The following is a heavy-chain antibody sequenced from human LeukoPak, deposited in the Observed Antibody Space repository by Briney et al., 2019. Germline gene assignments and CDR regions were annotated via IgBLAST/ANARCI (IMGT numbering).Heavy chain of an antibody. V-gene: IGHV4-31*03. D-gene: IGHD2-21*02. CDR2: FSISGTT. CDR1: GDSVTSGGYF. CDR3: ARDVFVTSSPHAFDI. Sequence: PSETLSLTCTVSGDSVTSGGYFWAWIRQKAGKGLDLIGFFSISGTTSYNPSLKSRVSLSLHPSNNQFSLRLSSVTAADTAVYYCARDVFVTSSPHAFDIWGQGTMVTVSS. J-gene: IGHJ3*02.